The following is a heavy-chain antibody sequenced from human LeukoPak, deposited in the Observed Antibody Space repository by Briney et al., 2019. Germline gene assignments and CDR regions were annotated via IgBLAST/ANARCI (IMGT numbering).Heavy chain of an antibody. V-gene: IGHV3-23*01. J-gene: IGHJ4*02. CDR3: AKHVTGGDYDFWSAFDF. CDR1: GFTFSSYA. D-gene: IGHD3-3*01. CDR2: ISGSGGSA. Sequence: GGSLRLSCAASGFTFSSYAMSWVRQAPGKGLEWVSAISGSGGSAYYADSVKGRFTISRDNSKNTLYLQMNSLRAEDTAVYYCAKHVTGGDYDFWSAFDFWGQGTLVTVSS.